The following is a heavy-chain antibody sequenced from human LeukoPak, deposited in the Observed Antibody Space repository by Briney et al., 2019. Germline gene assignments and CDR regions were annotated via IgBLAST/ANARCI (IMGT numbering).Heavy chain of an antibody. CDR3: ARDSIVGATPGDFDY. CDR1: GYTFTSYY. V-gene: IGHV1-46*01. D-gene: IGHD1-26*01. Sequence: ASVKVSCKASGYTFTSYYMHWVRQAPGQGLEWMGIINPSGGSTSYAQKFQGRVTMTRDTSTSTVYMELSRLRSDDTAVYYCARDSIVGATPGDFDYWGQGTLVTVSS. CDR2: INPSGGST. J-gene: IGHJ4*02.